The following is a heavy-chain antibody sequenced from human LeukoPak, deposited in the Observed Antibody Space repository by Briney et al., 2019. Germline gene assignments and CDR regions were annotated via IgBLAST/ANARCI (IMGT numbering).Heavy chain of an antibody. D-gene: IGHD3-9*01. J-gene: IGHJ4*02. CDR3: VSGAEYYGILTGRGTVGKFDY. V-gene: IGHV4-34*01. CDR1: GGSFSGYY. Sequence: SETLSLTCAVYGGSFSGYYWSWIRQPPGKGLEWIGEINHSGSTNYNPSLTSRVTISVDTSKNQFSLKPSSVTAADTAVYYCVSGAEYYGILTGRGTVGKFDYWGQGTLVTVSS. CDR2: INHSGST.